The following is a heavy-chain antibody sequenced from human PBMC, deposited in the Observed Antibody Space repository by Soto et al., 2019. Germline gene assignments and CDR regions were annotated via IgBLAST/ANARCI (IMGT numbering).Heavy chain of an antibody. CDR2: MYSSGTT. D-gene: IGHD5-12*01. Sequence: QVQLQESGPGLVKPSQTLSLTYTVSGVSIASGGFYWAWIRHYPGLGLVWIGSMYSSGTTYYNPSLRSRITMSLDTSKNQFSLELSSVSAADTAVYYCARDRGSVSGYDYMSWGRGTLVTVSS. J-gene: IGHJ5*02. CDR3: ARDRGSVSGYDYMS. CDR1: GVSIASGGFY. V-gene: IGHV4-31*03.